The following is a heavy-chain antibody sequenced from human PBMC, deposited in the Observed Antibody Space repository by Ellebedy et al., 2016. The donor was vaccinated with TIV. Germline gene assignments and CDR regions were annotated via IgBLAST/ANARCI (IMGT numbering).Heavy chain of an antibody. CDR1: GFSVSGNY. CDR3: SKVDLGLAFHS. V-gene: IGHV3-53*01. J-gene: IGHJ4*02. Sequence: GGSLRLSCAVSGFSVSGNYMSWVRQPPGKGLEWVSIIYSSGITYYPDSVKGRFTISRDTSKNTVSLQITSLRAEDTAVYYCSKVDLGLAFHSWGRGTLVTVSS. CDR2: IYSSGIT. D-gene: IGHD3-16*01.